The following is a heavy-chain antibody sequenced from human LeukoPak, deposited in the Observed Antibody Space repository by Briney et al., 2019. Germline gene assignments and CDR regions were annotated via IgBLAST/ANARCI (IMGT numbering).Heavy chain of an antibody. J-gene: IGHJ4*02. CDR3: ARERDYDTYFDY. CDR2: RQPGNVS. D-gene: IGHD3-22*01. CDR1: GFGVSSNH. Sequence: GGSLRLSCAVSGFGVSSNHVAWVRQAPGKGLEWVSVRQPGNVSYYADSVKGRFTTSADSSKNSLYLQMNNLRSEDTALYYCARERDYDTYFDYWGQGTLDTVSS. V-gene: IGHV3-53*01.